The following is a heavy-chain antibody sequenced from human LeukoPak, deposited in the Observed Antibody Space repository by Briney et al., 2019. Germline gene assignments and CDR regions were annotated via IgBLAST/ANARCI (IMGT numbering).Heavy chain of an antibody. Sequence: GGSLRLSCAASGFTFSSYTMTWVRQAPGKGLEWVSYITSTSSGIFYADSVKGRFTISRDNAKNSVFLQMNSLRAEDTAVYYCAREISGSGLYGVFDHLGQGTLVTVSS. D-gene: IGHD6-19*01. CDR1: GFTFSSYT. CDR3: AREISGSGLYGVFDH. J-gene: IGHJ4*02. V-gene: IGHV3-48*01. CDR2: ITSTSSGI.